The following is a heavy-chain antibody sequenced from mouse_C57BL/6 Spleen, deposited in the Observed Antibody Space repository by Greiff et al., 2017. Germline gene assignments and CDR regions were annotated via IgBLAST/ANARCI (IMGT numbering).Heavy chain of an antibody. Sequence: EVQVVESGGDLLKPGGSLKLSCAASGFTFSSYGMSLVRQTPDKRLEWVANISSGGSYTYYPDSVKGRFTISRDNAKNTLYLQMSSLKSEDTAMYYCANDGYPWGQGTLVTVSA. CDR1: GFTFSSYG. D-gene: IGHD2-3*01. J-gene: IGHJ3*01. CDR3: ANDGYP. CDR2: ISSGGSYT. V-gene: IGHV5-6*01.